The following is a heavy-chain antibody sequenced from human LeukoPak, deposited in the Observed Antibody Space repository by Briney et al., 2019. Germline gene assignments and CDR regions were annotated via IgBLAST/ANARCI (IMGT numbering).Heavy chain of an antibody. CDR3: ARDERIGSWRVSYFNY. CDR2: ISYDGSNK. D-gene: IGHD6-13*01. J-gene: IGHJ4*02. Sequence: GRSLRLSCAASGFTFSSYAMHWVRQAPGKGLEWVAVISYDGSNKYYADSVKGRFTISRDNSKNTLYLQMSGLRAEDTAVYYCARDERIGSWRVSYFNYWGQGTLVTVSS. CDR1: GFTFSSYA. V-gene: IGHV3-30-3*01.